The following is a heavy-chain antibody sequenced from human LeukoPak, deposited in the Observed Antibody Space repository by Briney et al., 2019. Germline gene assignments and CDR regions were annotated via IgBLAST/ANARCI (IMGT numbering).Heavy chain of an antibody. Sequence: GGTLRLSCAASGFTFDNYAMSWGRMAPPQGLGWVSTVSGSGGGTYYADSVKGRFTISRDNSKNTVNLQMNTLRAEDTAVYYCAKRIGSCNNIRCLYFDHWGQGAPVTVSS. CDR1: GFTFDNYA. V-gene: IGHV3-23*01. CDR2: VSGSGGGT. CDR3: AKRIGSCNNIRCLYFDH. J-gene: IGHJ4*02. D-gene: IGHD2-2*01.